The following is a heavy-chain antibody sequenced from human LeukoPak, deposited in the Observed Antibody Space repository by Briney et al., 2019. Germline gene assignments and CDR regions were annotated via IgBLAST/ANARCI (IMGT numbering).Heavy chain of an antibody. D-gene: IGHD6-19*01. CDR1: GYTFTSYD. CDR3: AIGRVAVAGGDAFDI. J-gene: IGHJ3*02. CDR2: MNPNSGNT. Sequence: ASVKVSCKASGYTFTSYDINWVRQATGQGLEWMGWMNPNSGNTGYAQKFQGRVTMTRNTSISTAYMELSSLRSEDTAVYYCAIGRVAVAGGDAFDIWGQGTMVTVSS. V-gene: IGHV1-8*01.